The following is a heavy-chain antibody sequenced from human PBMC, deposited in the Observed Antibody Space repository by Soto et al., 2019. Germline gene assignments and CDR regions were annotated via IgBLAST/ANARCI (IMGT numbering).Heavy chain of an antibody. CDR3: VRLPDISGWPFDF. CDR1: GGSVSSRGFY. V-gene: IGHV4-61*08. Sequence: SETLSLTCSVSGGSVSSRGFYWTWIRQPPGKGLDWLGYMAFDGRTNYNPSLKSRVTISQDTSKNQFSLTLGSVTAADTAIYYCVRLPDISGWPFDFWGRATLVTVSS. J-gene: IGHJ4*02. CDR2: MAFDGRT. D-gene: IGHD6-19*01.